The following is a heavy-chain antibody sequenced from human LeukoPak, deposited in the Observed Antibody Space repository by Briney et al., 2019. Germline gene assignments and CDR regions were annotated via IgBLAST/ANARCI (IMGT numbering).Heavy chain of an antibody. CDR2: ISAYNGNT. V-gene: IGHV1-18*01. D-gene: IGHD3-3*01. J-gene: IGHJ6*02. CDR1: GYTFTSYG. Sequence: ASVKVSCKASGYTFTSYGISWVRQAPGQGLEWMGWISAYNGNTNYAQKLQGRVTMTTDTSTSTAYMELRSLRSDDTAVYYCAREGRTYYDFWSGYYNYYYGMGVWGQGTTVTVSS. CDR3: AREGRTYYDFWSGYYNYYYGMGV.